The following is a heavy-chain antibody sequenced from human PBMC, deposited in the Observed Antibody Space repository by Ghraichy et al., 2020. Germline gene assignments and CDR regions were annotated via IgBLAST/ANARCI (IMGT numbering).Heavy chain of an antibody. V-gene: IGHV4-39*01. D-gene: IGHD5-18*01. CDR3: ERRSYSYGSHPFDL. Sequence: SETLSLTCTVSGTSISSDSYYWGWLRQPPGKGLEWLGSIFYTETTYYNPSLQSRVIISRATSRNQFSLRVRSVTAADTAVYYWERRSYSYGSHPFDLWGRGTLVTVS. J-gene: IGHJ4*02. CDR2: IFYTETT. CDR1: GTSISSDSYY.